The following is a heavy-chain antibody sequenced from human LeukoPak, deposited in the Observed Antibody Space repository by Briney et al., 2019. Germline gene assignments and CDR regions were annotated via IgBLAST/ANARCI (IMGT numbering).Heavy chain of an antibody. CDR3: ARVLEGSSGQHWYFDL. D-gene: IGHD6-19*01. CDR2: INHSGSA. J-gene: IGHJ2*01. V-gene: IGHV4-34*01. Sequence: PSETLSLTCAVYGGSFSGYYWSWIRQPPGKGLEWIGEINHSGSANYNPSLKSRVTISVDTSKNQFSLRLSSVTAADTAVYYCARVLEGSSGQHWYFDLWGRGTLVTVSS. CDR1: GGSFSGYY.